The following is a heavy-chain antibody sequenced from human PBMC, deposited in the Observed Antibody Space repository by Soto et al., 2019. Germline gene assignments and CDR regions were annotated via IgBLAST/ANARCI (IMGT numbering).Heavy chain of an antibody. CDR1: GFSLSTGGVG. V-gene: IGHV2-5*02. CDR3: AHSRCGGDCLRSYSSHYYYGMDV. D-gene: IGHD2-21*02. CDR2: IYCDDDK. J-gene: IGHJ6*02. Sequence: QITLKESGPTLVKPTQTLTLTCTFSGFSLSTGGVGVGWIRQPPGKALEWLALIYCDDDKRYSPSLKSRLTVTTDTSKNQVVRTMTNMDPVDTATYYCAHSRCGGDCLRSYSSHYYYGMDVWGQGTTVTVSS.